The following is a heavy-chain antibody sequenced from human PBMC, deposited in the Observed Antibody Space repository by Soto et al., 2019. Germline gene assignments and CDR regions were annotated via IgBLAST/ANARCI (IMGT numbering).Heavy chain of an antibody. Sequence: SLRLSCAASGFTFSSYAMHWVRQAPGKGLEWVAVISYDGSNKYYADSVKGRFTISRDNSKNTLYLQMNSLRAEDTAVYYCARDNGYGDYPFDYWGQGTLVTVSS. CDR1: GFTFSSYA. V-gene: IGHV3-30-3*01. D-gene: IGHD4-17*01. CDR2: ISYDGSNK. J-gene: IGHJ4*02. CDR3: ARDNGYGDYPFDY.